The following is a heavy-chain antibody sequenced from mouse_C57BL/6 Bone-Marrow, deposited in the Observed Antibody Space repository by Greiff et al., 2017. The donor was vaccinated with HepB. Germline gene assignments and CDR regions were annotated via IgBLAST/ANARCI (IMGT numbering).Heavy chain of an antibody. D-gene: IGHD1-1*01. CDR3: ARGYYYVYWYFDV. J-gene: IGHJ1*03. CDR1: GYTFTSYW. CDR2: IHPNSGST. Sequence: QVQLQQPGAELVKPGASVKLSCKASGYTFTSYWMHWVKQRPGQGLEWIGMIHPNSGSTNYNEKFKSKATLTVDKSSSTAYMQLSSLTSEDSAVYYCARGYYYVYWYFDVWGTGTTVTVSS. V-gene: IGHV1-64*01.